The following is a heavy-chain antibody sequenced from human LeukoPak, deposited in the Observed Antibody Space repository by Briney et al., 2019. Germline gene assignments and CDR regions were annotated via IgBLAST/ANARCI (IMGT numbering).Heavy chain of an antibody. CDR3: ARNGGTYDY. J-gene: IGHJ4*02. CDR2: ISERDGST. Sequence: GGSLRLSCAAFGFTFRNYAMTWVRQAPGKGLEWVSGISERDGSTYYADSVKGRFTISRDNSKNTLYLQMNSLRVEDTAVYYCARNGGTYDYWGQRTLVTVSS. V-gene: IGHV3-23*01. CDR1: GFTFRNYA. D-gene: IGHD1-1*01.